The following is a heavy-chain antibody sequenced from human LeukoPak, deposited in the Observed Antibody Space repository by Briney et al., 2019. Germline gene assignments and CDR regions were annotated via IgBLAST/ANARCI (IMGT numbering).Heavy chain of an antibody. D-gene: IGHD1-26*01. V-gene: IGHV4-39*07. Sequence: SETLSLTCTVSDGSINWGWIGQPPGKGLEWVGSMSYSGSTFYTPSLKSRVTMSVDRSNIQCSLKLSSVTAADTAVYYCARLVSSGTHGYFDFWGQGTLVTVSS. J-gene: IGHJ4*02. CDR2: MSYSGST. CDR1: DGSIN. CDR3: ARLVSSGTHGYFDF.